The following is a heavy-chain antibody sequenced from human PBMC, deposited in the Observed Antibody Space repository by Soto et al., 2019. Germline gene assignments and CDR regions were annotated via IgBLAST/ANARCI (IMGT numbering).Heavy chain of an antibody. D-gene: IGHD5-12*01. CDR2: IFSSGST. CDR3: AREGSYSAYNFAHGIQLWSFDF. Sequence: WGTLSLTCTVSGGSINTFYWSWVRQPAGKGLEWIGRIFSSGSTSFNPSLESRVAMSVDTSKNHFSLNLSSVTAADMAVYYCAREGSYSAYNFAHGIQLWSFDFWGQGALVTVSS. V-gene: IGHV4-4*07. CDR1: GGSINTFY. J-gene: IGHJ4*02.